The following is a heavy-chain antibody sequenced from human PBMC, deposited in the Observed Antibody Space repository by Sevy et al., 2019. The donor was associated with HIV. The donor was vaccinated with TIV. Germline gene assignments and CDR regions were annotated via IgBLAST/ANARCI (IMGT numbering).Heavy chain of an antibody. D-gene: IGHD2-2*01. CDR2: INHSGST. V-gene: IGHV4-34*01. CDR3: ARDHLLSLAYSWFDP. Sequence: SETLSLTCAVYGGSFSGYYWSWIRQPPGKGLEWIGEINHSGSTNYNPSLKSRVTISVDTSKNQFSLKLSSVTAADTAVYYCARDHLLSLAYSWFDPWGQGTLVTVSS. CDR1: GGSFSGYY. J-gene: IGHJ5*02.